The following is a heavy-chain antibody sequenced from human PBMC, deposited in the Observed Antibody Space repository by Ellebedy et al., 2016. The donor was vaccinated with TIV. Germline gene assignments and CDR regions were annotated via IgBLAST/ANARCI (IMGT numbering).Heavy chain of an antibody. V-gene: IGHV3-23*01. CDR3: AKMYGHPVERYYFDY. D-gene: IGHD2-8*01. Sequence: GESLKISCVASGFTFSSYAMSWVRQAPGKGLEWVSFLWGNGGGAHADSVKGRFTMSRENSKNTLSLQMNSLKVEDTAVYYCAKMYGHPVERYYFDYWGQGTLVTVSS. CDR1: GFTFSSYA. J-gene: IGHJ4*02. CDR2: LWGNGGGA.